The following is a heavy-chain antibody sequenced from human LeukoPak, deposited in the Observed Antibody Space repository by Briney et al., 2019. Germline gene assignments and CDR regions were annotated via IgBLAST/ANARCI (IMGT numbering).Heavy chain of an antibody. CDR3: AREMMFHYYDSGSYDY. CDR2: INAGNGNT. J-gene: IGHJ4*02. CDR1: GYSLTTYY. V-gene: IGHV1-3*01. D-gene: IGHD3-10*01. Sequence: ASVKVSCKASGYSLTTYYMHWVRQAPGQRLEWMGWINAGNGNTKYSQKFQGRVTITRDTSASTAYMELSSLRSEDTAVYYCAREMMFHYYDSGSYDYWGQGTLVTVSS.